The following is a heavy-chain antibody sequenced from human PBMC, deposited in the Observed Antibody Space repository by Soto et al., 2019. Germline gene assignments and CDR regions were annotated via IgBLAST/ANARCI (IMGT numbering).Heavy chain of an antibody. CDR1: VYTLTELS. CDR3: ATFPMVRGDHS. Sequence: ASVKVSCKVSVYTLTELSMHWVRQAPGKGLEWMGGFDPEDGETIYAQKFQGRVTTTEDTSTDTAYMELSSLRSEDTAVYYCATFPMVRGDHSWGQGTLVTVSS. CDR2: FDPEDGET. D-gene: IGHD3-10*01. J-gene: IGHJ5*02. V-gene: IGHV1-24*01.